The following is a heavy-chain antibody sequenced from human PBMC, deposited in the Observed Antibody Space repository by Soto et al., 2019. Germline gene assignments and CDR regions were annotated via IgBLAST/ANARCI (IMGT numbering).Heavy chain of an antibody. CDR2: ISPIFGTA. D-gene: IGHD6-25*01. Sequence: SVKGSCKASGGTFSGDPVSWVVHAPVQVVGWMGGISPIFGTANYAQKFQGRVTITADESTSTAYMELSSLRSEDTAVYYCARSQRPPHNTRLPSGGTDVRGKRTTVPVSS. CDR1: GGTFSGDP. J-gene: IGHJ6*04. CDR3: ARSQRPPHNTRLPSGGTDV. V-gene: IGHV1-69*01.